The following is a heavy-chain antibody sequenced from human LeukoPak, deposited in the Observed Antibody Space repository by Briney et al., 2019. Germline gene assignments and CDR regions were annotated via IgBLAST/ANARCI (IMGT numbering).Heavy chain of an antibody. Sequence: SETLSLTCTVSGYSISSGYYWGWIRQPPGKGLEWIGSIYHSGSTYYNPSLKSRVTISVDTSKNQFSLKLGSVTAADTAVYYCARDQGYCSGGSCYGVDAFDIWGQGTMVTVSS. CDR3: ARDQGYCSGGSCYGVDAFDI. J-gene: IGHJ3*02. CDR1: GYSISSGYY. V-gene: IGHV4-38-2*02. CDR2: IYHSGST. D-gene: IGHD2-15*01.